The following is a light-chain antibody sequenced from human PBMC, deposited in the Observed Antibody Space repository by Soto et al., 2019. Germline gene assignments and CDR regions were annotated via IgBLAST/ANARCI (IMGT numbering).Light chain of an antibody. V-gene: IGKV3D-15*01. CDR2: SAS. CDR1: QSVSSN. Sequence: EIVMTQSPDTLSVSPGERATLSCRASQSVSSNLAWYQQKPGQAPSLLIYSASTRATGIPARFSGSGSGTEFTLTISSLQSEDFAVYYCQQYKNWPPLTFGGGTKVEIK. J-gene: IGKJ4*01. CDR3: QQYKNWPPLT.